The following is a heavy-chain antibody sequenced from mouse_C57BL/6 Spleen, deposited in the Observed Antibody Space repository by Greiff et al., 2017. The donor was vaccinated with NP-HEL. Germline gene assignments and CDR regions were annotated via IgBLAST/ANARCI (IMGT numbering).Heavy chain of an antibody. CDR1: GFSFNTYA. CDR2: IRSKSNNYAT. CDR3: VRPLDWEGSFDY. Sequence: EVQLVESGGGLVQPKGSLKLSCAASGFSFNTYAMNWVRQAPGKGLEWVARIRSKSNNYATYYADSVKDRFTISRDDSESMLYLQMNNLKTEDTAMYYCVRPLDWEGSFDYWGQGTTLTVSS. J-gene: IGHJ2*01. D-gene: IGHD4-1*01. V-gene: IGHV10-1*01.